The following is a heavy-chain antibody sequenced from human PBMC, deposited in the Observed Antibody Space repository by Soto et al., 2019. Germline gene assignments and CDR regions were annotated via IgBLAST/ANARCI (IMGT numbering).Heavy chain of an antibody. D-gene: IGHD1-20*01. CDR3: ARGGRITGSPTTFDY. V-gene: IGHV4-59*01. CDR2: IYYSGST. CDR1: GGSISSYY. J-gene: IGHJ4*02. Sequence: PSETLSLTCTVSGGSISSYYWSWIRQPPGKGLEWIGYIYYSGSTNYNPSLKSRVTISVDTPKNQFSLKLSSVTAADTAVYYCARGGRITGSPTTFDYWGQGTLVTVSS.